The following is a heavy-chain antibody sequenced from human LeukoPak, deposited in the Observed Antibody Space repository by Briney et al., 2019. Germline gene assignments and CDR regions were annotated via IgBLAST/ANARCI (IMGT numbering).Heavy chain of an antibody. CDR3: AKVLYSSGWYGDY. V-gene: IGHV3-30*18. CDR2: ISYDGSSK. CDR1: GFTFSSCG. D-gene: IGHD6-19*01. Sequence: GGSLRLSCAASGFTFSSCGMHWVRQAPGKGLEWVAIISYDGSSKYYADSVKGRFTISRDNSKNTLFLQMNSLRAEDTAVYYCAKVLYSSGWYGDYWGQGTLVTVSS. J-gene: IGHJ4*02.